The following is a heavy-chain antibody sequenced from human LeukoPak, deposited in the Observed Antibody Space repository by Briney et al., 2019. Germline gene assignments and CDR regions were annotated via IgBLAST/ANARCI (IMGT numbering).Heavy chain of an antibody. Sequence: GASVKVSCKASGYTFTGDCMHWLRQGPGQGLEWMGWINPNSGGTNYAQKFQGRVTMTRDTSITTAYMELSRLKSDDTAVYYCARGTIFGFDPWGQGTLVTVSS. D-gene: IGHD3-3*01. CDR3: ARGTIFGFDP. J-gene: IGHJ5*02. CDR1: GYTFTGDC. CDR2: INPNSGGT. V-gene: IGHV1-2*02.